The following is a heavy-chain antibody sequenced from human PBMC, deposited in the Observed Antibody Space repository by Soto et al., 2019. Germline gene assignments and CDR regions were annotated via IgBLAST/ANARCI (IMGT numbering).Heavy chain of an antibody. CDR3: ATSNWFDP. J-gene: IGHJ5*02. V-gene: IGHV4-39*01. CDR2: IYYSGST. CDR1: GGSISSRGYY. Sequence: QLQLQESGPGLVKPSETLSLTCTVSGGSISSRGYYWGWLRQPPGKGLEWIGTIYYSGSTYYNPSHTSRISISVDTSTNQFSLKLSSVTAADTAVYYCATSNWFDPWGQGTLVTVSS.